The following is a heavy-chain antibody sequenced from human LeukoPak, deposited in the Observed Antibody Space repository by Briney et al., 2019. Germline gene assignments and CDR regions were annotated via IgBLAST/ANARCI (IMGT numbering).Heavy chain of an antibody. V-gene: IGHV3-30*18. CDR3: AKALTYYDILGPDYAFDI. CDR2: ISYNGSNK. D-gene: IGHD3-9*01. Sequence: GGSLRHSCAPPGFTFSSNGMHSVRQAPDKGLQWVAVISYNGSNKYYADSVKGRFTISRDNSKNTLYLQMNSLRAEDTAVYYCAKALTYYDILGPDYAFDIWGQGTMVTVSS. J-gene: IGHJ3*02. CDR1: GFTFSSNG.